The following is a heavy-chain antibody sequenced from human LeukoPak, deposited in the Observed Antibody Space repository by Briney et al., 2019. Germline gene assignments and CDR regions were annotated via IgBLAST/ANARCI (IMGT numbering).Heavy chain of an antibody. D-gene: IGHD3-9*01. Sequence: ASVKVSCKASGGTFSSYAISWVRQAPGQGLEWMGWMNPNSGNTGYAQKFQGRVTMTRNTSISTAYMELGSLRSEDTAVYYCARGVVGNDILTGPWGQGTLVTVSS. J-gene: IGHJ5*02. CDR1: GGTFSSYA. V-gene: IGHV1-8*02. CDR3: ARGVVGNDILTGP. CDR2: MNPNSGNT.